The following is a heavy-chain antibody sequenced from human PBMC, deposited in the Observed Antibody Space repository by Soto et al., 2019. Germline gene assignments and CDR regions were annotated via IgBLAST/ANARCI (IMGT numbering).Heavy chain of an antibody. D-gene: IGHD2-2*01. J-gene: IGHJ6*02. CDR1: GFTFSNHA. CDR3: AKDRPHSCDGGDHYGMDG. V-gene: IGHV3-23*01. CDR2: ISGGGDST. Sequence: EVQLLESGGGLVQPGGSLRLSCAASGFTFSNHAMSWVRQAPGKGLQWVSTISGGGDSTYYADSMKGRFTISRDNSKNTLYLQMNSLRAEDTAVYYCAKDRPHSCDGGDHYGMDGWGQVTSVTLSS.